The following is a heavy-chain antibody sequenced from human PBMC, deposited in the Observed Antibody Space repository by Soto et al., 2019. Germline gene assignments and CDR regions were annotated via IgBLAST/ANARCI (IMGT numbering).Heavy chain of an antibody. J-gene: IGHJ5*02. V-gene: IGHV4-30-2*01. D-gene: IGHD5-12*01. Sequence: PSETLSLTCAVSGGSISSGGYSWSWIRQPPGKGLEWIGYIYHSGSTYYNPSLKGRVTISVDRSKNQFSLKLSSVTAADTAVYYCARERRDIVATAAWNWFDPWGQGTLVTVSS. CDR2: IYHSGST. CDR3: ARERRDIVATAAWNWFDP. CDR1: GGSISSGGYS.